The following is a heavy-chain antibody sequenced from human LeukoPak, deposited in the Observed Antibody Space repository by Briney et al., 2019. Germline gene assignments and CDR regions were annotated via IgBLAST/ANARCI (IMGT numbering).Heavy chain of an antibody. J-gene: IGHJ4*02. CDR2: IIPIFGTA. CDR3: ARGRPYCSSTSCPFDY. D-gene: IGHD2-2*01. Sequence: GASVKVSCKASGGTFSSYAISWVRQAPGQGLEWMGGIIPIFGTANYAQKFQGRVTITADESTSTAYMELSSLRSEDTAVYYCARGRPYCSSTSCPFDYWGQGTLVTVSS. V-gene: IGHV1-69*13. CDR1: GGTFSSYA.